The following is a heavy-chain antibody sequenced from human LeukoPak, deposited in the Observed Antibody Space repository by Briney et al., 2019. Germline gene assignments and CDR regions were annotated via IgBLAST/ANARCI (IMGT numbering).Heavy chain of an antibody. D-gene: IGHD5-12*01. CDR1: GFTFSNYA. V-gene: IGHV3-48*02. J-gene: IGHJ4*02. CDR3: ARAMRSGYDY. Sequence: GGSLRLSCAASGFTFSNYAMNWVRQAPGKGLEWVSYISSSSDAIYYADSVKGRFTISRDNAKNSLYLEMNSLRDEDTAVYYCARAMRSGYDYWGQGTLVIVSS. CDR2: ISSSSDAI.